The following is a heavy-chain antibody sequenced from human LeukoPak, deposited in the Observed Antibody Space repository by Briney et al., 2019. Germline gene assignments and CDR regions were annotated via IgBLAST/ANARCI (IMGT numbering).Heavy chain of an antibody. CDR3: AKDTYAYCSGGSCYPNY. J-gene: IGHJ4*02. V-gene: IGHV3-30*02. CDR2: IRYDGSNK. CDR1: GFTFSSYG. Sequence: GGSLRLSCAASGFTFSSYGMHWVRQAPGKGLEWVAFIRYDGSNKYYADSVKGRFTISRDNSKNTLYLQMNSLRAEDTAVHYCAKDTYAYCSGGSCYPNYWGQGTLVTVSS. D-gene: IGHD2-15*01.